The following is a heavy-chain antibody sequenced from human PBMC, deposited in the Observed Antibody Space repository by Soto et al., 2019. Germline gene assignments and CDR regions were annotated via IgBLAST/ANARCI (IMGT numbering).Heavy chain of an antibody. CDR1: GGSISSGGYY. CDR2: IYYSGST. CDR3: ARVSGSYNTHFGY. J-gene: IGHJ4*02. V-gene: IGHV4-31*03. D-gene: IGHD1-26*01. Sequence: PSETLSLTCTVSGGSISSGGYYWSWIRQHPGKGLEWIGYIYYSGSTYYNPSLKSRVTISVDTSKNQFSLKLSSVTAADTAVYYCARVSGSYNTHFGYWGQGSLVTVYS.